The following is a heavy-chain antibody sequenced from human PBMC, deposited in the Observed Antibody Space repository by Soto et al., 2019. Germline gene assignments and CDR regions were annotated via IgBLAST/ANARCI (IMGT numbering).Heavy chain of an antibody. CDR3: AKGYYDSSGYPNYYGMDV. V-gene: IGHV3-30*18. Sequence: QVQLVESGGGVVQPGRSPRLSCAASGFTFSSYGMHWVRQAPGKGLEWVAVISYDGSNKYYADSVKGRFTISRDNSKNTLYLQMNSLRAEDTAVYYCAKGYYDSSGYPNYYGMDVWGQGTTVTVSS. CDR2: ISYDGSNK. CDR1: GFTFSSYG. D-gene: IGHD3-22*01. J-gene: IGHJ6*02.